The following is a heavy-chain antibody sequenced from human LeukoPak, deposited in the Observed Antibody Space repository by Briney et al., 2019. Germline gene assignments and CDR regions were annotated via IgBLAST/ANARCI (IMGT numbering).Heavy chain of an antibody. CDR3: VRGVGVSRFNYLDP. Sequence: GRSLRLSCAASGFTFSSFGMHWVRQAPGKGLEWVAVIWYDASNKYYVDSVKGRFTISRDNSKNTLYLQMNSLRDDDTAVYYCVRGVGVSRFNYLDPWGQGTLVIVSS. CDR1: GFTFSSFG. CDR2: IWYDASNK. D-gene: IGHD1-7*01. J-gene: IGHJ5*02. V-gene: IGHV3-33*08.